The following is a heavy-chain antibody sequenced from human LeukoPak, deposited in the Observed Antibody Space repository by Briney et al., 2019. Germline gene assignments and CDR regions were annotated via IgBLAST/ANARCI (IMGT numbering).Heavy chain of an antibody. V-gene: IGHV5-51*01. J-gene: IGHJ6*03. Sequence: GESLKISCKGSGYHFPSYRIAWVRQMPGKGLEWMGIISPADSNTTYSPSFQGQVTISADKSISTAYLQWSSLKASDTAMYYCARQGGSFWSDYYDYYMDVWGEGTTVTVSS. CDR1: GYHFPSYR. CDR2: ISPADSNT. D-gene: IGHD3-3*01. CDR3: ARQGGSFWSDYYDYYMDV.